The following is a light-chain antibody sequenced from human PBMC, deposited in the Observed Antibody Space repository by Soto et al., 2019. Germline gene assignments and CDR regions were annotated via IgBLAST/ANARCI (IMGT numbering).Light chain of an antibody. Sequence: EIVLTQSPGTLSLSPGERATLSCRASQTVNNNYLAWYQQKPGQSPRLLMYGASSRATDIPVRFSGSGSGTDFPLTITSLETDDFAVYYWQQYGGSPLTFGPGTQVDLK. CDR1: QTVNNNY. CDR3: QQYGGSPLT. V-gene: IGKV3-20*01. CDR2: GAS. J-gene: IGKJ3*01.